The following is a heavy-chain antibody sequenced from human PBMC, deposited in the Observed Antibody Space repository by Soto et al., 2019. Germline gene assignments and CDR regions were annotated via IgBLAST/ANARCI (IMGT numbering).Heavy chain of an antibody. CDR1: GYTFTSYG. CDR2: ISAYNGNT. Sequence: ASVKVSCKASGYTFTSYGISWVRQAPGQGLEWMGWISAYNGNTNYAQKLQGRVTMTTDTSTSTAYMELRSLRSDDTAVSYCARYLTPLYSSSWCSDYWGQGTLVTVSS. J-gene: IGHJ4*02. D-gene: IGHD6-13*01. CDR3: ARYLTPLYSSSWCSDY. V-gene: IGHV1-18*01.